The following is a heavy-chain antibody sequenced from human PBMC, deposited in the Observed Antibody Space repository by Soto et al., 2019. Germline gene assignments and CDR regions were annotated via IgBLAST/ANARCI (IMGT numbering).Heavy chain of an antibody. D-gene: IGHD3-3*01. V-gene: IGHV3-23*01. J-gene: IGHJ4*02. CDR3: AKSKDSTIFGVVIYYFDT. CDR2: LSPNGGST. Sequence: GGSLRLSCAAPGFTFSSFGMNWVRQAPGKGLEWVSSLSPNGGSTYYAESVKGRFTISRDNAKNTLSLQMDSLRAEDTAVYFCAKSKDSTIFGVVIYYFDTWGQGALVTVSS. CDR1: GFTFSSFG.